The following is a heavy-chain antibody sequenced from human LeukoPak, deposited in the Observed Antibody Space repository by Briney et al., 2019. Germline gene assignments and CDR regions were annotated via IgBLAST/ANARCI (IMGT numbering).Heavy chain of an antibody. CDR1: GGSISSGSYY. Sequence: SETLSLTCTVSGGSISSGSYYWSWIRQPAGKGLEWIGRIYTSGSTNYNPSLKSRVTISVDTSKNQFSLKLSSVTAADTAVYYCARVAFGGVIVPDYWGQGTLVTVSS. J-gene: IGHJ4*02. CDR3: ARVAFGGVIVPDY. CDR2: IYTSGST. V-gene: IGHV4-61*02. D-gene: IGHD3-16*02.